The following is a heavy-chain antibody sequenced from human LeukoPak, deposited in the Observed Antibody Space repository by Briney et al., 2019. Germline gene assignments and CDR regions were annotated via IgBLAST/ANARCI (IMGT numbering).Heavy chain of an antibody. CDR2: ISGSGGST. V-gene: IGHV3-23*01. Sequence: GGSLRLSCAASGFTFNNYAMAWVRQAPGKGLEWVSAISGSGGSTYYADSVKGRFTISRDNSKNTLYLQVNSLRAEDTAVYYCAKGPLGYCSSTSCYAPPPYYMDVWGKGTTVTVSS. J-gene: IGHJ6*03. CDR3: AKGPLGYCSSTSCYAPPPYYMDV. CDR1: GFTFNNYA. D-gene: IGHD2-2*03.